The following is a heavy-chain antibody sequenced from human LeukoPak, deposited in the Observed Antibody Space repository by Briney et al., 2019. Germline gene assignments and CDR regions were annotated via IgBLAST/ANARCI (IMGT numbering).Heavy chain of an antibody. CDR2: IFNGGST. CDR3: ARVAGLL. Sequence: GGSLRLSCAASGFAVSSNHMNWVRQAPGKGLEWVSVIFNGGSTYYADSVKGRFTISRDNSKNTLYLQMNSLRAEDTAVYYCARVAGLLWGQGTLVTVSS. J-gene: IGHJ4*02. V-gene: IGHV3-53*01. CDR1: GFAVSSNH. D-gene: IGHD3-10*01.